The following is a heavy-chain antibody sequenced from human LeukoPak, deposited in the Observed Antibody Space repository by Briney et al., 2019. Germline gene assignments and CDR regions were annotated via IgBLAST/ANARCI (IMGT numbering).Heavy chain of an antibody. CDR3: ARVGREPNGGFDY. V-gene: IGHV4-34*01. J-gene: IGHJ4*02. D-gene: IGHD1-14*01. Sequence: SETLSLTCAVYGGSFSGYYWSWIRQPPGKGLEWIGEINHSGSTNYNPSLKSRVTISVDTSKNQFSLKLSSVTAADTAVYYCARVGREPNGGFDYWGQGTLVTVSS. CDR2: INHSGST. CDR1: GGSFSGYY.